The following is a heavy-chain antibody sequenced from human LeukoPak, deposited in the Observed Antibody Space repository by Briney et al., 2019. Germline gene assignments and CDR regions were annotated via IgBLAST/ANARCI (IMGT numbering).Heavy chain of an antibody. CDR1: GYTFTGYY. CDR2: IHPNSGAT. D-gene: IGHD5-18*01. V-gene: IGHV1-2*02. J-gene: IGHJ6*02. CDR3: ARNTAPGYGLDV. Sequence: ASVKVSCKASGYTFTGYYIHWVRQAPGQGFEWMGWIHPNSGATGYAQNFQGRVTMTRDTSISTAYMDLSRLRSDDTAVYYCARNTAPGYGLDVWGQGTPVAVSS.